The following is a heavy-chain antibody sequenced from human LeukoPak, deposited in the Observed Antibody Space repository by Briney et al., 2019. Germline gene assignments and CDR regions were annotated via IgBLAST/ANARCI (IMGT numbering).Heavy chain of an antibody. Sequence: SVKVSCKASRGTFISYAISWVRQAPGQGLEWMGRIIPILGIANYAQKFQGRVTITADKSTSTAYMELSSLRSEDTAVYYCARDLDIVVVPAATHYYYGMDVWGQGTTVTVSS. CDR3: ARDLDIVVVPAATHYYYGMDV. D-gene: IGHD2-2*03. V-gene: IGHV1-69*04. CDR1: RGTFISYA. J-gene: IGHJ6*02. CDR2: IIPILGIA.